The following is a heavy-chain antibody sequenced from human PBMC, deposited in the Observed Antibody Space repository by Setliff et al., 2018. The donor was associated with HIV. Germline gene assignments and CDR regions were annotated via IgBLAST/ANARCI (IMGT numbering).Heavy chain of an antibody. D-gene: IGHD3-3*01. CDR1: GGTFSDYA. V-gene: IGHV1-69*05. CDR2: VIPVFGTG. Sequence: GASVKVSCKVSGGTFSDYAVTWVRQAPGQGLEWMGGVIPVFGTGSYAQKFQGRVTITTDESTRTAYMELRSLRSEDTAVYYCARVPSPFVQEGYFDDWGQGTLVTVSS. J-gene: IGHJ4*01. CDR3: ARVPSPFVQEGYFDD.